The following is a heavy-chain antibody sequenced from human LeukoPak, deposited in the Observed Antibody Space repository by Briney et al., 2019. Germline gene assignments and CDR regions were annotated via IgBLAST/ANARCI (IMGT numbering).Heavy chain of an antibody. CDR2: IYYSGST. V-gene: IGHV4-39*01. Sequence: WIRQPPGKGLEWIGSIYYSGSTYYNPSLKSRVTISVDTSKNQFSLKLSSVTAADTAVYYCARRPGSDAFDIWGQGTMVTVSS. D-gene: IGHD1-14*01. CDR3: ARRPGSDAFDI. J-gene: IGHJ3*02.